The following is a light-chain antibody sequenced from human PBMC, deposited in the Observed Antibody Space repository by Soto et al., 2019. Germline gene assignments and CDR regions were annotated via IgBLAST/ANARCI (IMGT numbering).Light chain of an antibody. J-gene: IGLJ1*01. CDR1: ASYVGAYDY. Sequence: QSALTQPASVSGSPGQSITISCTGTASYVGAYDYVSWYQHHPGKPPKLLIFEVRDRPSGVSNRFSGSKSGNTASLTISGLQPEDEADYFCSSSTSSSTIVFGTGTKVTVL. CDR3: SSSTSSSTIV. CDR2: EVR. V-gene: IGLV2-14*01.